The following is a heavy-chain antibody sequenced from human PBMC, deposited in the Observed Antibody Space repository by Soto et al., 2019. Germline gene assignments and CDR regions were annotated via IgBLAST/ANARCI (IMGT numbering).Heavy chain of an antibody. CDR1: GISFSRCL. CDR3: ARGGNGYENWPPYYYYGMDV. J-gene: IGHJ6*02. CDR2: IKQDGGQT. Sequence: PGGSLRLSCGASGISFSRCLMSWVRQAPGKGLEWVAHIKQDGGQTYYVDSVKGRFTISRDNAKTSLYLQMNSLRAEDTSVYFCARGGNGYENWPPYYYYGMDVWGQGTTVTVSS. V-gene: IGHV3-7*01. D-gene: IGHD5-12*01.